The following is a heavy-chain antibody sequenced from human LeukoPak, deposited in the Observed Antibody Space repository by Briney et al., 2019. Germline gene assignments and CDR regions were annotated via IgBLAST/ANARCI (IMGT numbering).Heavy chain of an antibody. D-gene: IGHD3-22*01. J-gene: IGHJ4*02. CDR1: GGTFSSYA. Sequence: RASVKVSCKASGGTFSSYAISWVRQAPGQGLEWMGGIIPIFGTANYAQKLQGRVTITADESTSTAYMELSSLRSEDTAVYYCARAPYDSSGYFPREFDYWGQGTLVTVSS. CDR3: ARAPYDSSGYFPREFDY. V-gene: IGHV1-69*13. CDR2: IIPIFGTA.